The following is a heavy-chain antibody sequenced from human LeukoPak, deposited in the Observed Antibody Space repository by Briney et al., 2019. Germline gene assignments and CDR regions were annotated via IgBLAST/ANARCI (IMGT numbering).Heavy chain of an antibody. V-gene: IGHV4-59*01. Sequence: SETLSLTCTVSGGSISSYYWSWIRQPPGKGLEWIGYIYYSGSTNYNPSLKSRVTISVDTSKNQFSLKLNSVCAADTAVYYCARLTVPLRFDPWGQGTLVTVSS. D-gene: IGHD2-2*01. CDR3: ARLTVPLRFDP. CDR1: GGSISSYY. J-gene: IGHJ5*02. CDR2: IYYSGST.